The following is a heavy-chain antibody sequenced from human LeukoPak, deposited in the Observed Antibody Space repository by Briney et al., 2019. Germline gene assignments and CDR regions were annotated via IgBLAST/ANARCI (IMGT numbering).Heavy chain of an antibody. CDR2: IYHSGRT. Sequence: SKTLSLTCAVSGDYISSSSYYWGWIRQSPGTGLEWIGDIYHSGRTYYNPSLKSRVAISIDTSKNKFSLRLRSMTAADTAVFYCARRRYYDSTGYFEWGRGTLVTVSS. J-gene: IGHJ1*01. D-gene: IGHD3-22*01. V-gene: IGHV4-39*01. CDR1: GDYISSSSYY. CDR3: ARRRYYDSTGYFE.